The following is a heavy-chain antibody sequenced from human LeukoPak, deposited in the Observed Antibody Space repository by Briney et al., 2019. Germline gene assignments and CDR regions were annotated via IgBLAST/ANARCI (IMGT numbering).Heavy chain of an antibody. CDR1: GGSISSYY. V-gene: IGHV4-4*07. Sequence: PSETLSLTCTVSGGSISSYYWSWIRQPAGKGLEWIGRIYTSGSTNYNASLKSRVSMSVDTSKNQFSLKLSSVTAADTAVFYCARVNSGSYREFDYWGQGTLVTVSS. CDR2: IYTSGST. CDR3: ARVNSGSYREFDY. J-gene: IGHJ4*02. D-gene: IGHD1-26*01.